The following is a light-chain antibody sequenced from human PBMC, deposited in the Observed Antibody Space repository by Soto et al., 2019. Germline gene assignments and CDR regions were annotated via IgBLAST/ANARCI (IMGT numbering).Light chain of an antibody. Sequence: DIQMTQSPSTLSASVGDTVTVTCRASQSVSGWLAWYQQKPGKAPKLLIYDASTLQSGVPSRFSGSGSGTEFTLTISSLQSDDFATYYCQHYNSYTFGQGTKVDIK. CDR1: QSVSGW. CDR2: DAS. CDR3: QHYNSYT. J-gene: IGKJ1*01. V-gene: IGKV1-5*01.